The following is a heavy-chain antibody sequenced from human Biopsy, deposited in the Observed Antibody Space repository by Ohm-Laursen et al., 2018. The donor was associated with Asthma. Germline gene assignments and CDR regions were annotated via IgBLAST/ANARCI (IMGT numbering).Heavy chain of an antibody. D-gene: IGHD6-19*01. CDR3: AKDFRGIAVAGDRGFDY. Sequence: GYLRLSCTASGFTFSSSAMSWVRQASGKGLERVSAITGSGGTTYYADSVRGRFTISRDNSKSTLFLQMDSLSAEDTAVYYCAKDFRGIAVAGDRGFDYWGQGTLVTVSS. J-gene: IGHJ4*02. CDR2: ITGSGGTT. V-gene: IGHV3-23*01. CDR1: GFTFSSSA.